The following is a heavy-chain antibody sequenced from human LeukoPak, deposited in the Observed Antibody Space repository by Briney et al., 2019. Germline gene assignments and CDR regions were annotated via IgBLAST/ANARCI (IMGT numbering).Heavy chain of an antibody. V-gene: IGHV5-51*01. CDR1: GYSFTSYW. J-gene: IGHJ5*02. CDR3: ARGYYDFWSGYYKVNWFDP. CDR2: IYPGDSDT. D-gene: IGHD3-3*01. Sequence: GESLKISCKGSGYSFTSYWIGWVRQIPGKGLEWMGIIYPGDSDTRYSPSFQGQVTISADKSISTAYLQWSSLKASDTAMYYCARGYYDFWSGYYKVNWFDPWGQGTLVTVSS.